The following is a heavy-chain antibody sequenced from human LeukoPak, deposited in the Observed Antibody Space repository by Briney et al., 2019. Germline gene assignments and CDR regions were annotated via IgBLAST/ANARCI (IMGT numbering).Heavy chain of an antibody. D-gene: IGHD1-1*01. J-gene: IGHJ4*02. CDR1: GYTFTSYY. Sequence: ASVKVSCKASGYTFTSYYMHWVRQAPGQGLEWMGIINPSGGSTSYAQKFQGRVTMTRDTSTSTVYVELSSLRSEDTAVYYCARDRGGTTGYDYFDYWGQGTLVTVSS. CDR2: INPSGGST. CDR3: ARDRGGTTGYDYFDY. V-gene: IGHV1-46*01.